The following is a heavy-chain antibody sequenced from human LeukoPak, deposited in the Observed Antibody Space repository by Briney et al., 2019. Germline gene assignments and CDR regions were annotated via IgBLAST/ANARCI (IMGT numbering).Heavy chain of an antibody. CDR3: ARDTSFNYGTRYGMDV. D-gene: IGHD3-10*01. J-gene: IGHJ6*02. Sequence: GGSLRLSCAASGFTFSNYAMNWVRQSPGKGLEWASGVSGSDSYTYFADSVKGRFTISRDNSRNTLYLQMNSLRAEDTAVYYCARDTSFNYGTRYGMDVWGQGTTVTVSS. V-gene: IGHV3-23*01. CDR1: GFTFSNYA. CDR2: VSGSDSYT.